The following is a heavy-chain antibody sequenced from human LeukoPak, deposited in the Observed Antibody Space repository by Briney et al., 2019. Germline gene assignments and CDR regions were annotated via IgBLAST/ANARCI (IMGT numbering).Heavy chain of an antibody. V-gene: IGHV1-18*01. D-gene: IGHD3-22*01. J-gene: IGHJ4*02. CDR2: ISAYNGNT. CDR3: ARGSLGTHYYDSSGYGD. CDR1: GYTFTSYG. Sequence: ASEKVSCKASGYTFTSYGISWVRQAPGQGLEWMGWISAYNGNTNYAQKLQGRVTMTTDTSTSTAYMELRSLRSDDTAVYYCARGSLGTHYYDSSGYGDWGQGTLVTVSS.